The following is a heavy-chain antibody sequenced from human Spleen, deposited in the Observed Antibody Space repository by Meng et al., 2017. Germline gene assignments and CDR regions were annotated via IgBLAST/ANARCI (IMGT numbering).Heavy chain of an antibody. V-gene: IGHV4-59*01. J-gene: IGHJ6*02. Sequence: GSLRLSCTVSGGYITSYYWSWIRQSPGKGLEWIGYICYNYSGSTKYNPSLKSRVTISVDTPKNQFSLRLSSVTAADTAVYYCARGVCGGGRCSWGAYDYGMDVWGQGATVTVSS. D-gene: IGHD2-15*01. CDR3: ARGVCGGGRCSWGAYDYGMDV. CDR1: GGYITSYY. CDR2: ICYNYSGST.